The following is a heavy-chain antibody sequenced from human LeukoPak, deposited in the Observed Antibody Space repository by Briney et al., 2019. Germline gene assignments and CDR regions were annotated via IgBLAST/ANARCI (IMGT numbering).Heavy chain of an antibody. CDR3: ARDPRAITMIVVSQLVRTFDI. D-gene: IGHD3-22*01. V-gene: IGHV4-39*07. J-gene: IGHJ3*02. CDR1: GGSISSSSYY. CDR2: IYYSGST. Sequence: SETLSLTCTVSGGSISSSSYYWGWIRQPPGKGLEWIGSIYYSGSTYYNPSLKSRVTISVDTSKNQFSLKLSSVTAADTAVYYCARDPRAITMIVVSQLVRTFDIWGQGTMVTVSS.